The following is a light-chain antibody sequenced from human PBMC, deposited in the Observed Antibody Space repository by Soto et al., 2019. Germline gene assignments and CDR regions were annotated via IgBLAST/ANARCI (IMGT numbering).Light chain of an antibody. J-gene: IGLJ3*02. V-gene: IGLV2-14*01. CDR3: SSYTSSSTPNWV. CDR2: DVS. Sequence: QSALTQPASVSRSPGQSITISCTGTSSDVGGYNYVSWYQQHPGKAPKLMIYDVSNRPSGVSNRFSGSKSGNTASLTISGLQAEDEADYYCSSYTSSSTPNWVFGGGTKLTVL. CDR1: SSDVGGYNY.